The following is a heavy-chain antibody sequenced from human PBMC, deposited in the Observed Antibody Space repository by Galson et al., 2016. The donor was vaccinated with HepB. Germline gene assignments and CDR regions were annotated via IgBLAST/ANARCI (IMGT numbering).Heavy chain of an antibody. J-gene: IGHJ5*02. CDR1: GGTFSTYA. Sequence: SVKVSCKASGGTFSTYAISWVRQAPGQGLEWMGRIIPIFGTANYAQKFQGRATITADEYTSTAYTELSSLRSEDTAVYYCARVLEGPYNWFDPWGQGTLVTGSS. CDR3: ARVLEGPYNWFDP. CDR2: IIPIFGTA. V-gene: IGHV1-69*13.